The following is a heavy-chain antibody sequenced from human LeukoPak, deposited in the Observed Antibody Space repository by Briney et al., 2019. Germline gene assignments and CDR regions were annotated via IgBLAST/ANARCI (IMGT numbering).Heavy chain of an antibody. Sequence: ASVKVSCKASGYTFTSYSISWVRQAPGQGLEWMGWISAYNGNTNYAQKLQGRVTMTTDTSTSTAYMELRSLRSDDTAVYYCARDIEADYVWGSYYDYWGQGTLVTVSS. D-gene: IGHD3-16*01. CDR3: ARDIEADYVWGSYYDY. CDR2: ISAYNGNT. J-gene: IGHJ4*02. V-gene: IGHV1-18*01. CDR1: GYTFTSYS.